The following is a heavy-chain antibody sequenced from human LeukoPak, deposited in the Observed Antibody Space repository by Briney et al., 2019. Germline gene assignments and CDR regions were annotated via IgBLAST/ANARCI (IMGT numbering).Heavy chain of an antibody. CDR2: IYYSGST. D-gene: IGHD6-13*01. CDR3: ARAPAAGTVGYFQH. J-gene: IGHJ1*01. Sequence: SETLSLTCTVYGGSISSHYWSWIRQPPGEGVEWIGYIYYSGSTNYNPSLKSRVTISVETSKNQFSLKLSSVTAADTAVYYCARAPAAGTVGYFQHWGQGTLVTVSS. CDR1: GGSISSHY. V-gene: IGHV4-59*11.